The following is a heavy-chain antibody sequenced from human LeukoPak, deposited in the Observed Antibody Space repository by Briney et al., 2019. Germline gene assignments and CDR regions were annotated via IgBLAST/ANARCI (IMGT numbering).Heavy chain of an antibody. Sequence: PGGSLRLSCAASGFTFSSYGMHWVRQAPGKGLEWVAVISYDGSNKYYADSVKGRFTISRDNSKNTLYLQMNSLRAEDTAVYYCAKEDIVVVPAAQPHYYYGMDVWGQGTTVTVSS. CDR1: GFTFSSYG. CDR3: AKEDIVVVPAAQPHYYYGMDV. J-gene: IGHJ6*02. V-gene: IGHV3-30*18. D-gene: IGHD2-2*01. CDR2: ISYDGSNK.